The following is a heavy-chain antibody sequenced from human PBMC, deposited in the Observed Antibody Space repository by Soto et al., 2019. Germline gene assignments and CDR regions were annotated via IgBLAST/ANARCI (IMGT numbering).Heavy chain of an antibody. D-gene: IGHD4-17*01. CDR3: AKPREGFGDYGRYYYGMDV. CDR2: ISYDGSNK. J-gene: IGHJ6*02. CDR1: GGSISS. Sequence: LSLTCTVSGGSISSSTYYWGWVRQAPGKGLEWVAVISYDGSNKYYADSVKGRFAISRDNSKNTLYLQMNSLRAEDTAVYYCAKPREGFGDYGRYYYGMDVWGQGTTVTVSS. V-gene: IGHV3-30*18.